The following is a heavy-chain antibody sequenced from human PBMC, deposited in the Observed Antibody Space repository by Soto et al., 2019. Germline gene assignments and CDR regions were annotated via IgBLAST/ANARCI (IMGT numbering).Heavy chain of an antibody. J-gene: IGHJ5*02. CDR1: GGTFSSYT. D-gene: IGHD3-22*01. V-gene: IGHV1-69*04. Sequence: VASVKVSCKASGGTFSSYTISWVRQAPGQGLEWMGRIIPILGIANYAQKFQGRVTITADKSTSTAYMELSSLRSEDTAVYYCARDRSNRFYDSSGGGGYWFDPWGQGTLVTVSS. CDR3: ARDRSNRFYDSSGGGGYWFDP. CDR2: IIPILGIA.